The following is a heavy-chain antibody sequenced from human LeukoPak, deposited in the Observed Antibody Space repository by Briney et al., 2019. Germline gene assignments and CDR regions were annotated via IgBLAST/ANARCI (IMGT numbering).Heavy chain of an antibody. J-gene: IGHJ3*02. Sequence: ASVKVSCKASGYTFTSYGINWVRQATGQGLEWMGWMNPNSGNTGYAQKFQGRVTITRNTSISTAYMELSSLRSEDTAVYYCARVHPPYYDFWSGHYTGDAFDIWGQGTMVTVSS. CDR3: ARVHPPYYDFWSGHYTGDAFDI. D-gene: IGHD3-3*01. V-gene: IGHV1-8*03. CDR1: GYTFTSYG. CDR2: MNPNSGNT.